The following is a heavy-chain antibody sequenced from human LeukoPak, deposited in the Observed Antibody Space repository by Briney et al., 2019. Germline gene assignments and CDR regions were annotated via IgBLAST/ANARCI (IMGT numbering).Heavy chain of an antibody. CDR2: ISSSDSAI. CDR1: GFTFSSYS. V-gene: IGHV3-48*02. Sequence: GGSLRLSCAASGFTFSSYSMNWVRQAPGKGLEWVSYISSSDSAIYYADSVKGRFTISRDNAKNSLYLQMNSLRDEDTAVYYCAREVGDYIWDRPTYYFDYWGQGTLVTVSS. D-gene: IGHD3-16*01. J-gene: IGHJ4*02. CDR3: AREVGDYIWDRPTYYFDY.